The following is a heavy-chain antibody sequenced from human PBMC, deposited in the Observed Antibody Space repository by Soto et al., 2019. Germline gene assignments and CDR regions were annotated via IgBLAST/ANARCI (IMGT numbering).Heavy chain of an antibody. D-gene: IGHD3-10*01. CDR3: AKSGGKDYYYYMDV. J-gene: IGHJ6*03. CDR2: ISGSGGST. CDR1: GFTFNSYA. V-gene: IGHV3-23*01. Sequence: EVQLLESGGALAQPGESLRLSCAASGFTFNSYAMSWVRQAPGKGLEWVSAISGSGGSTYYADSVKGRFTISRDNSKNTLYLQMNSLRAEDMAIFYCAKSGGKDYYYYMDVWGKGTTVTVSS.